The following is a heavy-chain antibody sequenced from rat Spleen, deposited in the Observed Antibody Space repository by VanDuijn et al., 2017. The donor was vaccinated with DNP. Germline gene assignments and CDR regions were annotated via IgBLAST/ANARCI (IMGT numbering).Heavy chain of an antibody. Sequence: EVQLVESGGGLVQPGRSLKLSCAASDFTFSHFGMHWIRQAPTKGLEWVASISPSGDTTFYRDSVKGRFTISRDNTKSTLYLQMDSLRSEDTAIYFCTRGPNYGGDSDYFDYWGQGVMVTVSS. D-gene: IGHD1-11*01. V-gene: IGHV5-19*01. CDR3: TRGPNYGGDSDYFDY. CDR2: ISPSGDTT. CDR1: DFTFSHFG. J-gene: IGHJ2*01.